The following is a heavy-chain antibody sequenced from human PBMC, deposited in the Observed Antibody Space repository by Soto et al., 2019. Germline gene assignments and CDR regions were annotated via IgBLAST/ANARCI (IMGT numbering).Heavy chain of an antibody. D-gene: IGHD1-26*01. V-gene: IGHV4-59*01. CDR3: ARDSSGSHYCSHWFDP. CDR1: GGSISSYY. CDR2: IYYSGST. Sequence: SETLSLTCTVSGGSISSYYWSWIRQPPGKGLEWIGYIYYSGSTNYNPPLKSRVTISVDTSKNQFSLKLSSVTAADTAVYYCARDSSGSHYCSHWFDPWGQGTLVTVSS. J-gene: IGHJ5*02.